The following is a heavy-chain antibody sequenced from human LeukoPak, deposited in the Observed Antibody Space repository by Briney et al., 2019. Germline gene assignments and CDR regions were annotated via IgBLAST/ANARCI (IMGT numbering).Heavy chain of an antibody. CDR2: ISSSGSTI. D-gene: IGHD3-10*02. CDR3: AEPGITMIGGV. J-gene: IGHJ6*04. CDR1: GLTFSSYL. Sequence: GGSLRLSCAASGLTFSSYLMSWVRQAPGKGLEWVSCISSSGSTIYYADTVTGRFTISRDNARNSLYLQMNSPRAENTVVYYCAEPGITMIGGVWGKGTTVTTSS. V-gene: IGHV3-48*03.